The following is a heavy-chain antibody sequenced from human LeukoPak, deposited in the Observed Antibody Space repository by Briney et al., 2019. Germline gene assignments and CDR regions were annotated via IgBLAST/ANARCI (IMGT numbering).Heavy chain of an antibody. CDR2: INHDGSEK. D-gene: IGHD2-15*01. J-gene: IGHJ6*02. CDR3: ARVEGYCSGGSCSYYYGMDV. V-gene: IGHV3-7*01. CDR1: GFTFSGYW. Sequence: PGGSLRLSCAASGFTFSGYWMNWVRQAPGKGLEWVANINHDGSEKYYVDSVKGRFTISRDNAKNSLYLQMNSLRAEDTAVYYCARVEGYCSGGSCSYYYGMDVWGQGTTVTVSS.